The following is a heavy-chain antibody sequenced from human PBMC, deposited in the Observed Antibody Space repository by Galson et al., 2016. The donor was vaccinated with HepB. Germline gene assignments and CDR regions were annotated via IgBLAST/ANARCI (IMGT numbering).Heavy chain of an antibody. CDR2: ISYDGSNK. D-gene: IGHD2-21*02. CDR3: ARVRYASLVVPGNPIDY. J-gene: IGHJ4*02. CDR1: GFTISSYG. Sequence: SLRLSCAASGFTISSYGMHWVRQAPGKGLEWVAVISYDGSNKFYADSVKGRLTISRDNAKNMVYLQMNSLRAEDTAVYYCARVRYASLVVPGNPIDYWGQGALVTASS. V-gene: IGHV3-30*03.